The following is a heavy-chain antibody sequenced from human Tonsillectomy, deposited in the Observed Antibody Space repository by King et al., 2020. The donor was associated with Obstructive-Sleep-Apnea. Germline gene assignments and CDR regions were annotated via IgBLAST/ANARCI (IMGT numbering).Heavy chain of an antibody. CDR3: ARVLLWFGELLSPKYYYYYGMDV. V-gene: IGHV7-4-1*02. CDR2: INTNTGNP. J-gene: IGHJ6*02. D-gene: IGHD3-10*01. CDR1: GYTFTSYA. Sequence: QLVQSGSELKKPGASVKVSCKASGYTFTSYAMNWVRQAPGQGLEWMGWINTNTGNPTDAQGFTGRFVFSLDTSVSTAYLQISSLKAEDTSVYYFARVLLWFGELLSPKYYYYYGMDVWGQGTTVTVSS.